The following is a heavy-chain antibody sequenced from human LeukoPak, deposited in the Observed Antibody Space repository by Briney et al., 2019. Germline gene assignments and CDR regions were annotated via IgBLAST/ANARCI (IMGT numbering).Heavy chain of an antibody. V-gene: IGHV3-23*01. CDR1: GFTFSNYA. J-gene: IGHJ4*02. Sequence: GGSLRLSCAASGFTFSNYAMSWVRQAPGKGLEWVSSISDSGGSTYYADSVKGRFTISRDNSKNTLYLQMNSLGAEDTAVYYCAKPLAAAGTLNDYWGQGTLVTVSS. CDR3: AKPLAAAGTLNDY. CDR2: ISDSGGST. D-gene: IGHD6-13*01.